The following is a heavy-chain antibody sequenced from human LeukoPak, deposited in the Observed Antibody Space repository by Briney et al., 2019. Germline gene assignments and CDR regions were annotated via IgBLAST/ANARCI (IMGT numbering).Heavy chain of an antibody. CDR2: IYHSGST. CDR3: ARDLVTGSSGWIGRIDP. D-gene: IGHD6-19*01. Sequence: SETLSLTCTVSGYSISSGYYWGWIRQPPGKGLEWIGSIYHSGSTYYNPPLKSRVTISVDTSKNQFSLKLSSVTAADTAVYYCARDLVTGSSGWIGRIDPWGQGTLVTVSS. J-gene: IGHJ5*02. CDR1: GYSISSGYY. V-gene: IGHV4-38-2*02.